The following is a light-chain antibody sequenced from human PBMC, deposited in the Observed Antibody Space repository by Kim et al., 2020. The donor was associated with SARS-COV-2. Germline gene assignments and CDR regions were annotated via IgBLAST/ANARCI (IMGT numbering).Light chain of an antibody. CDR1: QSINRY. V-gene: IGKV3-11*01. CDR3: QQRCDWPLT. J-gene: IGKJ3*01. CDR2: DAS. Sequence: LSPGERATLSGRASQSINRYLAWYQQKPGQAPRLLIYDASNRATGIPARFSGSGSGTDFTLTISSLEPEDFAVYYCQQRCDWPLTFGPGTKVDIK.